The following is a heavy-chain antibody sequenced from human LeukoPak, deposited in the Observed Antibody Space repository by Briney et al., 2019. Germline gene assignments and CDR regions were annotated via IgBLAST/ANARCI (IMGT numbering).Heavy chain of an antibody. D-gene: IGHD3-9*01. CDR1: GFTFNNAW. V-gene: IGHV3-15*01. Sequence: GGYLSLYCAASGFTFNNAWMTWVRQTQGQGLEWVGRIKSKTDDGTTDYAAPVNGRFTISRDDSKNTLYLQSNSLKTEDTAVYYCTTLSHDIHYWGQGTLVTVSS. CDR3: TTLSHDIHY. CDR2: IKSKTDDGTT. J-gene: IGHJ4*02.